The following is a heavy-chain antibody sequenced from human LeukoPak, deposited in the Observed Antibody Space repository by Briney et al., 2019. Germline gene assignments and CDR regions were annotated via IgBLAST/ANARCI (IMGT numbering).Heavy chain of an antibody. CDR2: IYSSGTT. CDR3: ARAPAGCGGTCAFDH. CDR1: GASMRNSF. D-gene: IGHD2-15*01. Sequence: RSSETLSLTCTVSGASMRNSFWSWIRQPAGKGLEWIGRIYSSGTTNYNPSLKSRVTLSVDTSENQFSLRLTSVTAADTALYYCARAPAGCGGTCAFDHRGQGILVTVSS. V-gene: IGHV4-4*07. J-gene: IGHJ4*02.